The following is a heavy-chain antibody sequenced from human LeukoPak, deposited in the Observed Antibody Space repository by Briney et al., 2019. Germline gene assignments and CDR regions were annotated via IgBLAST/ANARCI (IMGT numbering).Heavy chain of an antibody. CDR3: ARVNRGDAFDI. D-gene: IGHD3-16*02. CDR2: ITSSGGDT. CDR1: GFTFSSSA. V-gene: IGHV3-23*01. Sequence: GGSLRLSCAASGFTFSSSAMTWVRQAPGKGLEWVSSITSSGGDTYYADSVKSRFTISRDNSKNTLYLQMNSLRAEDTAVYYCARVNRGDAFDIWGQGTLVTVSS. J-gene: IGHJ3*02.